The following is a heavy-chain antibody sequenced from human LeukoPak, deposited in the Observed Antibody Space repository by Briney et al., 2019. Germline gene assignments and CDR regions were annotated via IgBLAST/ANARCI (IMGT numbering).Heavy chain of an antibody. J-gene: IGHJ6*02. CDR3: ARDGV. CDR2: ISSSSDYT. V-gene: IGHV3-21*01. CDR1: GXTFSTYT. Sequence: SGGSLRLSCAASGXTFSTYTMSWVRQAPGKGLEWVSSISSSSDYTHYADSVKGRFTISRDNAKNSMYLQLNSLRAEDTAVYYCARDGVWGQGTTVTVSS.